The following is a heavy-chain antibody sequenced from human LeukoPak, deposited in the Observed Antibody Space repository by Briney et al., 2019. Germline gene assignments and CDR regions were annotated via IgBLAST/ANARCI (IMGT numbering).Heavy chain of an antibody. J-gene: IGHJ6*02. CDR2: ISSSSSYI. D-gene: IGHD3-9*01. V-gene: IGHV3-21*01. Sequence: PGGSLRLSCAASGVTFSSYCMNWVRQAPGKGLEWVSSISSSSSYIYYADSVKGRLTISRDTAKKSLYLQMSSLSAEATAVYYCARDRRGGLVMSYYYYGMDVWGQGNTVTVSS. CDR1: GVTFSSYC. CDR3: ARDRRGGLVMSYYYYGMDV.